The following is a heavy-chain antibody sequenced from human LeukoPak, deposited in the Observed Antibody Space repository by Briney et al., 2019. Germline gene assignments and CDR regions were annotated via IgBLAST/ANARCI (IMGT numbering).Heavy chain of an antibody. CDR1: GGSISSYY. J-gene: IGHJ4*02. CDR3: ARDKGYDYDSSGHFDY. D-gene: IGHD3-22*01. Sequence: SETLSLTCTVSGGSISSYYWSWIRQPPGKGLEWMGYIYYSGSTDYNPSLKSRVTISLDTSKNQFSLKLSSVTAADTAVYYCARDKGYDYDSSGHFDYWGQGTLVTVPS. CDR2: IYYSGST. V-gene: IGHV4-59*12.